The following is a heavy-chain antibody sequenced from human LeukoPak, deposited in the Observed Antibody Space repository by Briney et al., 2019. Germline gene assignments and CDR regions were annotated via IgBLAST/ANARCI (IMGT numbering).Heavy chain of an antibody. CDR1: GYTFTSYG. CDR2: INPSGGST. D-gene: IGHD1-26*01. J-gene: IGHJ4*02. Sequence: ASVKVSCKASGYTFTSYGISWVRQAPGQGLEWMGIINPSGGSTSYAQKFQGRVTMTRDMSTSTVYVELSSLRSEDTAVYYCARYSGSYSHFDYWGQGTLVTVSS. V-gene: IGHV1-46*01. CDR3: ARYSGSYSHFDY.